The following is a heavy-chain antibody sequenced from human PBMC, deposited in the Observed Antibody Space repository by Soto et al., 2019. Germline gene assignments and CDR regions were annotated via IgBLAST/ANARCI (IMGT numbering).Heavy chain of an antibody. CDR3: AGQYSFGSYGMDV. J-gene: IGHJ6*02. D-gene: IGHD5-18*01. CDR1: GGSISSYY. CDR2: IYYSGST. Sequence: QVQLQESGPGLVKPSETLSLTCTVSGGSISSYYWSWIRQPPVKGLEWIGYIYYSGSTNYNPSLTSRVTIAVDPSKNQFSLKLSSVTAADTAVYYCAGQYSFGSYGMDVWGQGTTVTVSS. V-gene: IGHV4-59*08.